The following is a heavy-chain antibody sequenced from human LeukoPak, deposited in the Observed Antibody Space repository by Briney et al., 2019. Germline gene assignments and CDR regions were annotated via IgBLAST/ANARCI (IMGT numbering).Heavy chain of an antibody. V-gene: IGHV4-39*07. CDR2: IYYSGST. Sequence: SETLSLTCTVSGGSISSSSYYWGWIRQPPGKGLEWIGSIYYSGSTYYNPSLKSRVTISVDTSKNQFSLKLSSVTAADTAVHYCARHHSSGWGPGWFDPWGQGTLVTVSS. J-gene: IGHJ5*02. CDR1: GGSISSSSYY. CDR3: ARHHSSGWGPGWFDP. D-gene: IGHD6-19*01.